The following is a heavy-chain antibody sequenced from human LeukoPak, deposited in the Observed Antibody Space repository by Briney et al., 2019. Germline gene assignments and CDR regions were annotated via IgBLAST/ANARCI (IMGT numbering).Heavy chain of an antibody. Sequence: ETLSLTCTVAGGSISSYYWSWVRQAPGKGLEWVSLIYSGGSTYYADSVKGRFTISRDNSENTLYLQMNNLRAEDTAVYYCARPPFDSSWYPRAFDVWGQGTMVTVPT. V-gene: IGHV3-66*04. D-gene: IGHD6-13*01. J-gene: IGHJ3*01. CDR3: ARPPFDSSWYPRAFDV. CDR1: GGSISSYY. CDR2: IYSGGST.